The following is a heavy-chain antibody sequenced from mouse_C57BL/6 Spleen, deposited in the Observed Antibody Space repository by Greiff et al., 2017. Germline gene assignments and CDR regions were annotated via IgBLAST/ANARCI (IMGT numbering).Heavy chain of an antibody. CDR2: IYPRSGNT. CDR1: GYTFTSYG. CDR3: AGYGPPYFDV. Sequence: QVQLQQSGAELARPGASVKLSCKASGYTFTSYGISWVKQRTGQGLEWIGEIYPRSGNTYYNEKFKGKATLTADKSSSTAYMALRSLTSEDSAVCFGAGYGPPYFDVWGTGTTVTVSS. V-gene: IGHV1-81*01. D-gene: IGHD2-14*01. J-gene: IGHJ1*03.